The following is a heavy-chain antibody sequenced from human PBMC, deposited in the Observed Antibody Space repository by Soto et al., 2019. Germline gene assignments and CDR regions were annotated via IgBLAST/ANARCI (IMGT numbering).Heavy chain of an antibody. J-gene: IGHJ6*03. CDR3: ARSISSSSWTYYYYYMDV. CDR1: GGYFSGYY. D-gene: IGHD6-6*01. V-gene: IGHV4-34*01. CDR2: INHSGTT. Sequence: SETLSLTCAVYGGYFSGYYWSWIRQHPGKGLEWIGDINHSGTTNYNPSLTSRVTISVDTSKNQFSLKLSSVTAADTAVYYCARSISSSSWTYYYYYMDVWGKGTTVTVSS.